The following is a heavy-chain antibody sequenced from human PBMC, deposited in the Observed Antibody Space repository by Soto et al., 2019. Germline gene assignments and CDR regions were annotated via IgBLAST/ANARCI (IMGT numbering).Heavy chain of an antibody. V-gene: IGHV3-74*01. CDR2: INSDGSST. D-gene: IGHD3-9*01. Sequence: VGSLRLSCAASGFTFSSYCMHWVRQAQGKGLAWVSRINSDGSSTSYADSVKGRFTISRDNAKNTLYLQMNSLRAEDTAVYYCASGIEFGVVYDILPGYYSAPPDYYYMDVWGKGTTVTASS. CDR3: ASGIEFGVVYDILPGYYSAPPDYYYMDV. J-gene: IGHJ6*03. CDR1: GFTFSSYC.